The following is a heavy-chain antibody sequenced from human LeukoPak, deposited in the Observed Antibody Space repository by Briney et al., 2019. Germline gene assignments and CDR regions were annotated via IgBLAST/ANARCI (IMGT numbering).Heavy chain of an antibody. CDR3: ARSNYGGKRWFDP. J-gene: IGHJ5*02. CDR2: MNPNSGNT. Sequence: GASVKVSCKASEYTFTSYDINWVRQATGQGLEWMGWMNPNSGNTGYAQKFQGRVTMTRDTSISTAYMELSSLTSEDTAVYFCARSNYGGKRWFDPWGRGTLVIVSS. CDR1: EYTFTSYD. V-gene: IGHV1-8*01. D-gene: IGHD4-23*01.